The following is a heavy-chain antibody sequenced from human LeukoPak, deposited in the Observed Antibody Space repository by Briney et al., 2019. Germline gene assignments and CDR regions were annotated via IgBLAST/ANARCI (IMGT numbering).Heavy chain of an antibody. CDR1: GFTFSSYG. V-gene: IGHV3-21*01. Sequence: GGSLRLSCAASGFTFSSYGMNWVRQAPGKGLEWVSSISSSSYIYYADSVKGRFTISRDNAKNSLYLQMNSLRAEDTAVYYCASGYYYDSSGFQSHAFDIWGQGTMVTVSS. CDR3: ASGYYYDSSGFQSHAFDI. J-gene: IGHJ3*02. CDR2: ISSSSYI. D-gene: IGHD3-22*01.